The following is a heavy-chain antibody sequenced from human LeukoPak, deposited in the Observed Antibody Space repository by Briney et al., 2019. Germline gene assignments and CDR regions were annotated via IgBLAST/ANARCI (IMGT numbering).Heavy chain of an antibody. D-gene: IGHD4-17*01. V-gene: IGHV4-34*01. CDR3: AGRMTTVTYADY. CDR2: INHSGIT. Sequence: SETLSLTCAVYGGSFSGYYWSWIRQPPGKGLEWIGEINHSGITNYNPSLKSRVTISVDTSKNQFSLKLSSVTAADTAVYYCAGRMTTVTYADYWGQGNLVTVSS. CDR1: GGSFSGYY. J-gene: IGHJ4*02.